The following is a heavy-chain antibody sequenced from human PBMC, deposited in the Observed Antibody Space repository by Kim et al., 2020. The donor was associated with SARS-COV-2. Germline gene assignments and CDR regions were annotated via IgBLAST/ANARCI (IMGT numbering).Heavy chain of an antibody. V-gene: IGHV1-24*01. Sequence: HKLQGRVTMTEYTSTDTAYMELSSLRSEDTAVYYCATGLGAAAGTSLFDYWGQGTLVTVSS. J-gene: IGHJ4*02. CDR3: ATGLGAAAGTSLFDY. D-gene: IGHD6-13*01.